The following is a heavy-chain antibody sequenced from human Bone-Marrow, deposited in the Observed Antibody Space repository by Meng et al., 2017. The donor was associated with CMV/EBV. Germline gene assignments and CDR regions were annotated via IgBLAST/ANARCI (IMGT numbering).Heavy chain of an antibody. CDR3: ARDQGPGSFWSGSPYGMGV. Sequence: GGSLRLSCAASGFSFSDYRMNWVRQAPGKGLEWVSSIKTGSTYIHYADSVKGRFTISRDNAQNSLYLQMNSLRAGDTAVYYCARDQGPGSFWSGSPYGMGVWGQGTTVTVSS. V-gene: IGHV3-21*01. D-gene: IGHD3-3*01. CDR1: GFSFSDYR. J-gene: IGHJ6*02. CDR2: IKTGSTYI.